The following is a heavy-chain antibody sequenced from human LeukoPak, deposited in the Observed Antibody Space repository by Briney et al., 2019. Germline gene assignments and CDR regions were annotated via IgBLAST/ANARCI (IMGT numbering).Heavy chain of an antibody. Sequence: SETLSLTCTVSGGSISSYYWSWIRQPSGKGLEWIGYIYYSGSANYNPSLKSRVTISVDTSKNQFSLKLSSVTAADTAVYYCARHRGIAAAPGWFDPWGQGTLVTVSS. V-gene: IGHV4-59*08. CDR3: ARHRGIAAAPGWFDP. CDR1: GGSISSYY. CDR2: IYYSGSA. J-gene: IGHJ5*02. D-gene: IGHD6-13*01.